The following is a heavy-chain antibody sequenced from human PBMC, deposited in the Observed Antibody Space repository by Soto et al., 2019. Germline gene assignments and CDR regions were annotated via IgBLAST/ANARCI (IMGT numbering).Heavy chain of an antibody. J-gene: IGHJ5*02. D-gene: IGHD3-3*01. CDR1: GEYFSANY. V-gene: IGHV4-34*01. CDR2: ISHAGTT. CDR3: ATGGLFSS. Sequence: SETLSLTCDISGEYFSANYWSWIRQTPGKGLEWLGEISHAGTTDYNPSVEDRIIISADASKNQFSLKLTSVTAMDTAVYYCATGGLFSSWGQGTLVTVSS.